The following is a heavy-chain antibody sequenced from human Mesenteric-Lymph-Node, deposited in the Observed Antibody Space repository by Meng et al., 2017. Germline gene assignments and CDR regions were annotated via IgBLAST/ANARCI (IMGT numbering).Heavy chain of an antibody. CDR1: GYIFTVHN. V-gene: IGHV1-2*06. CDR3: ARGFDY. J-gene: IGHJ4*02. CDR2: ISPNSGGT. Sequence: QVQLVQSGAEVEKPGASVKGSCKASGYIFTVHNIHWVRQAPGQGLEWMGRISPNSGGTVYAHKFQGRVTMTRDTSITTAYMELSSLRSDDTAVYYCARGFDYWGQGTLVTVSS.